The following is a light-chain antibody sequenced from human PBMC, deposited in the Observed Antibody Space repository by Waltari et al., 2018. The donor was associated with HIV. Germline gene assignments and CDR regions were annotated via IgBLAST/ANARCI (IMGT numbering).Light chain of an antibody. V-gene: IGLV1-44*01. CDR1: RSNIGLNS. CDR2: NNN. Sequence: QSVLTQPPSASGTRGQRVTISCSGRRSNIGLNSVTWYQQLPGTAPRLLIYNNNQRPSGVPDRFSGSKSGTSASLAISGLQSEDEADYYCAAWDDGLNALFGGGTKLTVL. CDR3: AAWDDGLNAL. J-gene: IGLJ2*01.